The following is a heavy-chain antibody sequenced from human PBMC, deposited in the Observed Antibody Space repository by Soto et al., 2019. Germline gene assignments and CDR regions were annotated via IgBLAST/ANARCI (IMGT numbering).Heavy chain of an antibody. J-gene: IGHJ3*02. CDR1: GDSVSSNSAA. D-gene: IGHD7-27*01. CDR3: ARFLGRYDAFDI. V-gene: IGHV6-1*01. CDR2: TYYRSKWYN. Sequence: SQTLSLTCAISGDSVSSNSAAWSWIRQSPSRGLEWLGRTYYRSKWYNDYTLSVKSRITINPDTSKNQFSLQLNSVTPGDTAVYYCARFLGRYDAFDIWGQGRVVTVAS.